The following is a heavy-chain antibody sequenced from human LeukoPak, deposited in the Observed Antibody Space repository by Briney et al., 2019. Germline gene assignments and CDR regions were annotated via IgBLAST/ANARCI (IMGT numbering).Heavy chain of an antibody. CDR3: ASQTRMQLWGYFDL. J-gene: IGHJ4*02. D-gene: IGHD5-18*01. CDR2: ISGSGDSA. CDR1: GFAFYNYA. Sequence: GGSLRLSCAASGFAFYNYAMSWVRQAPGKGLEWVSGISGSGDSAYYTDSVKGRFTISRDNSKNTLYLQMSNLTAEDTAVYYCASQTRMQLWGYFDLWGQGALVIVSS. V-gene: IGHV3-23*01.